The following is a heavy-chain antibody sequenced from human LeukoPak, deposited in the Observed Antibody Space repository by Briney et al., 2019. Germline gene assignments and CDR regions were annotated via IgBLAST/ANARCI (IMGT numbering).Heavy chain of an antibody. Sequence: PGGSLRLSCAASGFTFSSYAMHWVRQAPGKGLEWVAVISYDGSNKYYADSVKGRFTISRDNSKNTLYLQMNSLRAEDKAVYYCARDSSSWKAYYYYNMDVWGKGTTVTVSS. J-gene: IGHJ6*03. V-gene: IGHV3-30*04. CDR3: ARDSSSWKAYYYYNMDV. D-gene: IGHD6-13*01. CDR1: GFTFSSYA. CDR2: ISYDGSNK.